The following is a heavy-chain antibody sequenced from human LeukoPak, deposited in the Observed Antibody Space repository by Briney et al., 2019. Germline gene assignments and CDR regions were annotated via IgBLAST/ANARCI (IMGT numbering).Heavy chain of an antibody. Sequence: ASVKVSCKASGYTFTDYYMHWVRQAPGQGLEWMGWINPNSGGTNYAQKFQGRVTMTRDTSISTAYMELSRLRSDDTAVYYCARDRVVGARRENWFDPWGQGTQVTVSS. D-gene: IGHD1-26*01. CDR1: GYTFTDYY. CDR3: ARDRVVGARRENWFDP. V-gene: IGHV1-2*02. CDR2: INPNSGGT. J-gene: IGHJ5*02.